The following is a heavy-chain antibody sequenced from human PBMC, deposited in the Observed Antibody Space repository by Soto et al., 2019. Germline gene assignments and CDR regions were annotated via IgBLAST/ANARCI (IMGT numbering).Heavy chain of an antibody. CDR2: ISGSGGST. CDR3: ATPVAVPRSYYFDY. CDR1: GFTFSIYA. Sequence: PGGSLRLSCAASGFTFSIYAMSWVRHAPGKGLEWVSAISGSGGSTYYADSVKGRFTISRDNSKNTLYLQMNSLRAEDTAVYYCATPVAVPRSYYFDYWGQGTLVTVSS. V-gene: IGHV3-23*01. J-gene: IGHJ4*02. D-gene: IGHD3-10*01.